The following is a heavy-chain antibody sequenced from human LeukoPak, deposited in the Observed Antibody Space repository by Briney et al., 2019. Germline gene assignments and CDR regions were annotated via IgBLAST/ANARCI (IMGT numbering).Heavy chain of an antibody. Sequence: PGGSLRLSCAASGFTFSSYSMNWVRQAPGKGLEWVSSISSSSSYIYYADSVKGRFTISRDNAKNSLYLQMNSLRAEDTAVYYCARGPPTIAAAPFDYWGQGTLVTVSS. J-gene: IGHJ4*02. CDR3: ARGPPTIAAAPFDY. CDR2: ISSSSSYI. D-gene: IGHD6-13*01. CDR1: GFTFSSYS. V-gene: IGHV3-21*01.